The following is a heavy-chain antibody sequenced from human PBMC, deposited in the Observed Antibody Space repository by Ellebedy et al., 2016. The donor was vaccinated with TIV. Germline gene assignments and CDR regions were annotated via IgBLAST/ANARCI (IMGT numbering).Heavy chain of an antibody. CDR2: IYYSGST. CDR1: GDSISRSTYY. CDR3: ARNLLIFTFDKSDFDL. D-gene: IGHD3/OR15-3a*01. V-gene: IGHV4-39*01. Sequence: SETLSLTCTVSGDSISRSTYYWGWIRQPPGKGLEWIGTIYYSGSTYYNPSHKSRVTISVDTSKNQFSLKLNSVTAADTAVYYCARNLLIFTFDKSDFDLWGRGTLVTVSS. J-gene: IGHJ2*01.